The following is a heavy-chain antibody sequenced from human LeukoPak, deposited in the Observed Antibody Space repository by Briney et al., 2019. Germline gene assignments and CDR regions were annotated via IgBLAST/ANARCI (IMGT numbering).Heavy chain of an antibody. V-gene: IGHV3-30*19. CDR2: IWYDGSNK. Sequence: GGSLRLSCAASGFTFSSYGMHWVRQAPGKGLEWVAVIWYDGSNKYYADSVKGRFTISRDNSKNTLYLQMNSLRAEDTAVYYRARGHAGYYYYGMDVWGQGTTVTVSS. CDR3: ARGHAGYYYYGMDV. J-gene: IGHJ6*02. CDR1: GFTFSSYG.